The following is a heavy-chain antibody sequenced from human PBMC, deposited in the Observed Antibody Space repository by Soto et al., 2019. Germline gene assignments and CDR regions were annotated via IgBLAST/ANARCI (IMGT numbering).Heavy chain of an antibody. Sequence: PGGSLRLSCAASGFMFENYAMIWVRQAPGKGLEWVATVRGNSYGAYYADSVRGRFIIARDNSKNTMSLQLNSLRDDDTAVYYCAKGKSENGVDCLDPWGPGTLVTVS. CDR2: VRGNSYGA. V-gene: IGHV3-23*01. D-gene: IGHD2-21*02. J-gene: IGHJ5*02. CDR3: AKGKSENGVDCLDP. CDR1: GFMFENYA.